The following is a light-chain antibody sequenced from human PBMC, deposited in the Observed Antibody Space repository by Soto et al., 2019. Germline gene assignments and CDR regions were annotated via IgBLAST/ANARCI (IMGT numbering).Light chain of an antibody. J-gene: IGKJ4*01. Sequence: DIQLTQSPSFLSASVGDRVTITCRASQGISSYLAWYQQNPGKAPKLLIYAASTVQSGVPLRFSGSGSGTEFSLTISSLQPEDFANYYCQQLNSYPLSFGGGTKVEIK. CDR1: QGISSY. V-gene: IGKV1-9*01. CDR2: AAS. CDR3: QQLNSYPLS.